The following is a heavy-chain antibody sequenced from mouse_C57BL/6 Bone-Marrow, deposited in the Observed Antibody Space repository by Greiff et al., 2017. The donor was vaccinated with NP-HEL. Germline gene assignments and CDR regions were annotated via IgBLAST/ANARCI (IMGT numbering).Heavy chain of an antibody. CDR3: ARLEYFDY. V-gene: IGHV5-6*01. J-gene: IGHJ2*01. CDR1: GFTFSSYG. Sequence: VQLKESGGDLVKPGGSLKLSCAASGFTFSSYGMSWVRQTPDKRLEWVATISSGGSYTYYPDSVKGRFTISRDNAKNTLYLQMSSLKSEDTAMYYCARLEYFDYWGQGTTLTVSS. CDR2: ISSGGSYT.